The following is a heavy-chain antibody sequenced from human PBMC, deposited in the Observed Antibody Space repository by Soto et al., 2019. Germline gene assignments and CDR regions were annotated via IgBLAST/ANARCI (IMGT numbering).Heavy chain of an antibody. CDR1: GFTFSDYA. D-gene: IGHD6-13*01. J-gene: IGHJ4*02. Sequence: EVQLLESGGGLVQPGGSLRLSCAGSGFTFSDYAISWVRQAPGKGLEWVSAMSGSGGSVYYADSVKGRSTISRDNSKNTMYMQMSSLRGEDTAIYYCAKTFGSNWLLDYWGRGTLVTVSS. V-gene: IGHV3-23*01. CDR2: MSGSGGSV. CDR3: AKTFGSNWLLDY.